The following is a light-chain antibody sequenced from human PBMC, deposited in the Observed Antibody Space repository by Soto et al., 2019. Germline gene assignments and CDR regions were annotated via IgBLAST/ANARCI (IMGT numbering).Light chain of an antibody. CDR2: DDS. J-gene: IGLJ2*01. Sequence: SYELTQPTSVSVAPGQTARITCGGNNVESKSVHGYQQRPGQAPVPVVYDDSDRPSGIPERFSGSNTGDTATLTISRVEAGDEADYYCQVWDSSSDQVIFGGGTKLTVL. CDR3: QVWDSSSDQVI. CDR1: NVESKS. V-gene: IGLV3-21*02.